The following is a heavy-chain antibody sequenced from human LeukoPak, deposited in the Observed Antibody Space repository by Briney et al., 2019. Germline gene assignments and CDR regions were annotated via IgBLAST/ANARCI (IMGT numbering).Heavy chain of an antibody. D-gene: IGHD1-26*01. V-gene: IGHV4-4*07. CDR2: IYTSGST. J-gene: IGHJ4*02. CDR1: GGSISSYY. Sequence: SETLSLTCTVSGGSISSYYWSWIRQPAGKGLEWIGRIYTSGSTNYNPSLKSRVTMSVDTSKNQFSLTLSSVTAADTAVYYCARDTHTIMGARPFDYWGQGTLVTVSS. CDR3: ARDTHTIMGARPFDY.